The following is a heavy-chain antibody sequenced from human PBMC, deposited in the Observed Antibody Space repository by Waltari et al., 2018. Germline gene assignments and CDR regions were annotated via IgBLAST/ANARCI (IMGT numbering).Heavy chain of an antibody. V-gene: IGHV1-69*12. CDR1: GGSFGTYD. D-gene: IGHD1-26*01. CDR3: AKREIGYAFDI. Sequence: QVQLVQSGAEVKQPGASVQVSGKASGGSFGTYDITWVRQAPGQGLEWMGGVIPICGTPNYAPKFQGRVTVSADPSTSTAYLEVRRLISEDTAVYYCAKREIGYAFDIWGHGTMVTVSS. CDR2: VIPICGTP. J-gene: IGHJ3*02.